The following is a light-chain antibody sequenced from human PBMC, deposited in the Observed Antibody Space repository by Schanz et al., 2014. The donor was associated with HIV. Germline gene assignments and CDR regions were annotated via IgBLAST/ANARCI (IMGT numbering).Light chain of an antibody. V-gene: IGLV2-14*03. CDR3: AAWDDSLNGPM. CDR1: SSDVGSYNY. CDR2: DVS. Sequence: QSVLTQPASVSGSPGQSITISCTGTSSDVGSYNYVSWYQQHPGKAPKLMIYDVSNRPSGVSNRFSGSKSGNTASLTISGLQAEDEADYHCAAWDDSLNGPMFGGGTKLT. J-gene: IGLJ3*02.